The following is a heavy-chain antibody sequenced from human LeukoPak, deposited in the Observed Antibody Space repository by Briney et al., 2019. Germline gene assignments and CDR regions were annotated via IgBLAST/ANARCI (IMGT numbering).Heavy chain of an antibody. D-gene: IGHD2-15*01. V-gene: IGHV4-59*08. CDR2: VYYTGRT. CDR3: ARLTEGW. J-gene: IGHJ4*02. Sequence: SATLSLTFIVSGGSIGSYYWSWVRQTPGKGLEWIGYVYYTGRTNYNPSLKGRVTIFVDTSKNQFSLKLSSVTAADTAVYYCARLTEGWWGQGALVTVSS. CDR1: GGSIGSYY.